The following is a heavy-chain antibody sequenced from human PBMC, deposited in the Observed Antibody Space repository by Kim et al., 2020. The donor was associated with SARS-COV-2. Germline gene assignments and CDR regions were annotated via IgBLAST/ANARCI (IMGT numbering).Heavy chain of an antibody. CDR2: IKSKTDGGTT. D-gene: IGHD3-9*01. J-gene: IGHJ4*02. CDR1: GFTFSNAW. V-gene: IGHV3-15*01. Sequence: GGSLRLSCAASGFTFSNAWMSWVRQAPGKGLEWVGRIKSKTDGGTTDYVAPVKGRFTISRDDSKNTLYLQMNSLKTEDTAVYYCTTLATTTYYDILTGYYRLDYWGQGTLVTVSS. CDR3: TTLATTTYYDILTGYYRLDY.